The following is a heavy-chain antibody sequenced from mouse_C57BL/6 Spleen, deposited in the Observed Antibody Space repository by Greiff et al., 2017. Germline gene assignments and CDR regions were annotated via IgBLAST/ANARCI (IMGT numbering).Heavy chain of an antibody. CDR3: TRAYDSNFYFDY. J-gene: IGHJ2*01. V-gene: IGHV1-5*01. D-gene: IGHD2-5*01. Sequence: EVQLQESGTVLARPGASVKMSCKTSGYTFTSYWMHWVKQRPGQGLEWIGAIYPGNSDPSSNQKFKGKAKLTAVTSASTADMELSSLTNEDSAVYYCTRAYDSNFYFDYGGKGTTLTVAS. CDR1: GYTFTSYW. CDR2: IYPGNSDP.